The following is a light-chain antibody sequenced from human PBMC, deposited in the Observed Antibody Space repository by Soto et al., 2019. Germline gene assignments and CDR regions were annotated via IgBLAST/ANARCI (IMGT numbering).Light chain of an antibody. CDR1: QDVGKW. CDR2: GAS. V-gene: IGKV1D-16*01. Sequence: DIQMTQSPPSVSASVGDRVTITCRASQDVGKWLAWYQQKPGKAPTLLIHGASSLQSGVPPRYSGSGYGTEFTLTISSLQPDDFATYYCQQYNTYSTFGQGTRLEIK. J-gene: IGKJ5*01. CDR3: QQYNTYST.